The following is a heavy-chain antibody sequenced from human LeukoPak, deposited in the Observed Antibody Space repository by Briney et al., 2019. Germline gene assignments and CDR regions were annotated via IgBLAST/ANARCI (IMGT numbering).Heavy chain of an antibody. V-gene: IGHV3-11*01. CDR3: ARGRAAGLPFDY. CDR2: MSGSGDNI. D-gene: IGHD6-13*01. CDR1: GFTFGDFY. J-gene: IGHJ4*02. Sequence: PGGSLRLSCAASGFTFGDFYMTWMRQAPGKGLECVSYMSGSGDNIHYADSLKGGFSISRDNTKNLLYLQMTGLRADDTAVYYCARGRAAGLPFDYWGQGTLVTVSS.